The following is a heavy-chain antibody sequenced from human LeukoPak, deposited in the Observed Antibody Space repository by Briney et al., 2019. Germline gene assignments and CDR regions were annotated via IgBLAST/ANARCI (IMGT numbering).Heavy chain of an antibody. CDR2: ISAYNGNT. D-gene: IGHD4-17*01. CDR1: GYTFTSYG. J-gene: IGHJ5*02. Sequence: ASVKVSCKASGYTFTSYGISWVRQAPGQGLEWMGWISAYNGNTNYAQKLQGRVTMTTDTSTSTAYMELRSLRFDDTAVYYCAREWDGDPPANWFDPWGQGTLVTVSS. V-gene: IGHV1-18*01. CDR3: AREWDGDPPANWFDP.